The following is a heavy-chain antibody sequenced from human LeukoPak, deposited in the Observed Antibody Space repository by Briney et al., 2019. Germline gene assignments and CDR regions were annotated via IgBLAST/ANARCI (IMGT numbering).Heavy chain of an antibody. V-gene: IGHV1-69*02. J-gene: IGHJ4*02. CDR3: EFWSGYRDY. Sequence: SVKVSCKASGYTFTGYYMHWVRQAPGQGLEWMGRIIPILGIANYAQKFQGRVTITADKSTSTAYMELSSLRSEDTAVYYCEFWSGYRDYWGQGTLVTVSS. CDR2: IIPILGIA. CDR1: GYTFTGYY. D-gene: IGHD3-3*01.